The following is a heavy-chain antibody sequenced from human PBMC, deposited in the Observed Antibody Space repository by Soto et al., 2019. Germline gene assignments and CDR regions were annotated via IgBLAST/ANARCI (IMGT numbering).Heavy chain of an antibody. CDR1: GGTFSSYA. J-gene: IGHJ3*02. V-gene: IGHV1-69*13. CDR2: IIPIFGTA. D-gene: IGHD5-12*01. CDR3: ARWGLEMATISGAFDI. Sequence: SVKVSCKASGGTFSSYAISWVRQAPGQGLEWMGGIIPIFGTANYAQKFQGRVTITADESTSTAYMELSSLRSEDTAVYYCARWGLEMATISGAFDIWGQGTMVTVSS.